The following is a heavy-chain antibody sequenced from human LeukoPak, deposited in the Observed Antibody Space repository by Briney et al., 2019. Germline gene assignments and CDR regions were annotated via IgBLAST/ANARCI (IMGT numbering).Heavy chain of an antibody. CDR3: ASQVVVITFGGVIAPAFDI. V-gene: IGHV4-38-2*02. D-gene: IGHD3-16*02. Sequence: PSGTLSLTCTVSGYSISSGYYWGWIRQPPGKGLEWIGSIYHSGSTYYNPSLKSRVTISVDTSKNQFSLKLSSVTAADTAVYYCASQVVVITFGGVIAPAFDIWGQGTMVTVSS. CDR2: IYHSGST. J-gene: IGHJ3*02. CDR1: GYSISSGYY.